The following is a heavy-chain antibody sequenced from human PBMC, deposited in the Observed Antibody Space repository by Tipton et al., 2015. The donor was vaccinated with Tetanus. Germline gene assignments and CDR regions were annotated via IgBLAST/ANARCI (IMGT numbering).Heavy chain of an antibody. Sequence: SFGDYALSWVRQAPGKGLEWIGEINHSGSTNHNPSLKSRVTISVDRSKNQFSLELSSVTAADTAVYYCASGSGSYYPDFWGQGTLVTVSS. CDR3: ASGSGSYYPDF. CDR2: INHSGST. V-gene: IGHV4-34*01. J-gene: IGHJ4*02. D-gene: IGHD1-26*01. CDR1: SFGDYA.